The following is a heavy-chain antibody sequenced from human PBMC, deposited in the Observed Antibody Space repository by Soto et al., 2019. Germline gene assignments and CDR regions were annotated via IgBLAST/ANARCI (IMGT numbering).Heavy chain of an antibody. CDR3: ARAFRVVVAATQVNYFDY. CDR2: INHSGST. J-gene: IGHJ4*02. Sequence: SETLSLTSTVYDGSFRGHCCSWIRQPPGKGLEWIGEINHSGSTNYNPSLKSRVTISVDTSKNQFSLKLSSVTAADTAVYYCARAFRVVVAATQVNYFDYWGQGTLVTVSS. CDR1: DGSFRGHC. D-gene: IGHD2-15*01. V-gene: IGHV4-34*01.